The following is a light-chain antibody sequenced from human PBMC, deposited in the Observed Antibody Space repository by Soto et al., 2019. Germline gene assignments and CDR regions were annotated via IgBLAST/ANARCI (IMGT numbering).Light chain of an antibody. J-gene: IGKJ1*01. V-gene: IGKV1-5*01. CDR3: LQYYSYSPT. CDR2: DAS. Sequence: DIQMTQSPSTLSASVGARVTITCRASQNIDIWLSWYQQKPGKAPSLLIYDASSVEYGVPSRFSGSGSGTEFTLTISSLQPDDFATYSCLQYYSYSPTFGQGTKVDIK. CDR1: QNIDIW.